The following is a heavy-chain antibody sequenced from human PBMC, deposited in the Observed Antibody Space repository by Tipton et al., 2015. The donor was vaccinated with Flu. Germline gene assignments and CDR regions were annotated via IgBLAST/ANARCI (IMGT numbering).Heavy chain of an antibody. CDR2: IHRGGSP. J-gene: IGHJ4*02. CDR3: ARHTGDSVRGVIDY. CDR1: LGSNYF. D-gene: IGHD3-10*02. Sequence: LGSNYFWGWIRQPPGKGLEWIGNIHRGGSPYYNPSLRSRVTFSVDTSKNQFYLRLTSVTAADTAVYYCARHTGDSVRGVIDYWDQGTLVTVSS. V-gene: IGHV4-38-2*01.